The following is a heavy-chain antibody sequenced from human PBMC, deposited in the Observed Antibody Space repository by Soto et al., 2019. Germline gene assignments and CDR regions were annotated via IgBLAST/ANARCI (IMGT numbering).Heavy chain of an antibody. CDR2: IFSNDEK. V-gene: IGHV2-26*01. Sequence: QVTVKESGPVLVKPTETLTLTCTVPGFSLSNAGLGVSWIRQPPGKALEWLAHIFSNDEKSYSTSLKSRLTISKDTSNSQVVLTMTIMDPVDTATYYCAATYSSSWYWFDPWGQGTLVTVSS. CDR1: GFSLSNAGLG. D-gene: IGHD2-2*01. CDR3: AATYSSSWYWFDP. J-gene: IGHJ5*02.